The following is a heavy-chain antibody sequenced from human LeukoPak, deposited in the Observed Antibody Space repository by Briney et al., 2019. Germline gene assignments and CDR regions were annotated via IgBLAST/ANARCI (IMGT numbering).Heavy chain of an antibody. V-gene: IGHV1-2*02. CDR1: GYTFTGYY. CDR2: INPNSGGT. J-gene: IGHJ4*02. CDR3: ASRLGTTRVDY. D-gene: IGHD7-27*01. Sequence: GASVKVSCKASGYTFTGYYIHWVRQAPGQGLEWMGWINPNSGGTNYAQKFQGRVTMTRDTSIGTAYMELNRPRSDDTAVYYCASRLGTTRVDYWGQGTLVTVSS.